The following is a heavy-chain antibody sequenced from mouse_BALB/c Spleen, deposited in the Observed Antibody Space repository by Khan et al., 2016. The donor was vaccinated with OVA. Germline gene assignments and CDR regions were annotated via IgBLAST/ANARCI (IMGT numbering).Heavy chain of an antibody. V-gene: IGHV3-2*02. CDR3: AKRYAMDY. Sequence: EVQLQESGPGLVKPSQSLSLTCTVTGYSITSDYAWNWIRQFPGNKLEWMGYISYSGTPSYNPSLKSRISITRDTSKNQFFLQLNSVTTEDTATYYCAKRYAMDYWGQGTSVTVSS. CDR2: ISYSGTP. J-gene: IGHJ4*01. CDR1: GYSITSDYA.